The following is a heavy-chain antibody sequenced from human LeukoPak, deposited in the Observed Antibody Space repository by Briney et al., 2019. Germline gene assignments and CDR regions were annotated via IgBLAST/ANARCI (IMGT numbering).Heavy chain of an antibody. CDR3: ARRAGEYSHPYDY. V-gene: IGHV3-53*01. CDR2: IYSGGNT. Sequence: GGSLRLSCAASGFTFTDYYMSWVRQAPGKGLEWVSFIYSGGNTHYSDSVKGRFTISRDNSKNTLYLQMNSLRADDTAVYYCARRAGEYSHPYDYWGQGTLVTVSS. D-gene: IGHD4-17*01. J-gene: IGHJ4*02. CDR1: GFTFTDYY.